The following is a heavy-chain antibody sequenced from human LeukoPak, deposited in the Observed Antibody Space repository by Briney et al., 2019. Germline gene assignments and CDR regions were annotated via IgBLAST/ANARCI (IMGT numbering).Heavy chain of an antibody. CDR1: GGSIRSSYYY. CDR3: ARYYDSSGYYFDY. V-gene: IGHV4-39*07. Sequence: KPSETLSLTCTVSGGSIRSSYYYWGWIRQPPGKGLEWIGSIYDSGSTYYNPSLKSRVTISVDTSKNQFSLKLSSVTAADTAVYYCARYYDSSGYYFDYWGQGTLVTVSS. J-gene: IGHJ4*02. D-gene: IGHD3-22*01. CDR2: IYDSGST.